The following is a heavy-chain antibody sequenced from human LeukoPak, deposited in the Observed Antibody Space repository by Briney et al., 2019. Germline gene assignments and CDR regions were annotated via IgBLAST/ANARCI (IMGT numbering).Heavy chain of an antibody. J-gene: IGHJ3*02. CDR3: AGVRIAVAVSAFDI. CDR1: GFTFSSHC. Sequence: GGSLTLSCEASGFTFSSHCMSWLRQAPGKGLEWVANIKQDGSEKYYVDSVKGRFTISRDNAKNSLYLQMSILRAADTAVYYCAGVRIAVAVSAFDIWGQGTMVTVSS. CDR2: IKQDGSEK. D-gene: IGHD6-19*01. V-gene: IGHV3-7*01.